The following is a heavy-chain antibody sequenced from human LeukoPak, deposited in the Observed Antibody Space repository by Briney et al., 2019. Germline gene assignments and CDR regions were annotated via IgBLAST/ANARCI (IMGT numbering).Heavy chain of an antibody. CDR3: ARDRDHLEPLHWFDP. CDR2: ISAYNGNT. J-gene: IGHJ5*02. D-gene: IGHD3-3*01. CDR1: GYTFTSYG. V-gene: IGHV1-18*01. Sequence: ASVKVSCKASGYTFTSYGIIWVRQAPGQGLEWMGWISAYNGNTNYAQKLQGRVTMTTDTSTSTAYMELRSLRSDDTAVYYCARDRDHLEPLHWFDPWGQGTLVTVSS.